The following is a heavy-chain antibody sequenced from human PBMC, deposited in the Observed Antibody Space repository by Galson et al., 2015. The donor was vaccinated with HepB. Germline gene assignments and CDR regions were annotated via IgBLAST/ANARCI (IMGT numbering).Heavy chain of an antibody. J-gene: IGHJ5*02. Sequence: LTCTVSGGSISSGDYYWSWIRQPPGKGLEWIGYIYYSGSTYYNPSLKSRVTISVDTSKNQFSLKLSSVTAADTAVYYCARGVVNNWFDPWGQGTLVTVSS. CDR3: ARGVVNNWFDP. CDR1: GGSISSGDYY. V-gene: IGHV4-30-4*01. CDR2: IYYSGST. D-gene: IGHD3-3*01.